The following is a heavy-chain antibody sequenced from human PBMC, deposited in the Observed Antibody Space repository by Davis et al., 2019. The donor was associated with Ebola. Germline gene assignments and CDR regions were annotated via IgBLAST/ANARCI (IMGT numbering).Heavy chain of an antibody. Sequence: PGGSLRLSCKGSGYSFTSYWIGWVRQMPGKGLEWMGIIYPGDSDTRYSPSFQGQVTISADKSITTAYLQWSSLRASDTAMYYCARAQFPTTSDHWGQGTLVTVSS. CDR3: ARAQFPTTSDH. J-gene: IGHJ4*02. CDR1: GYSFTSYW. D-gene: IGHD1-1*01. V-gene: IGHV5-51*01. CDR2: IYPGDSDT.